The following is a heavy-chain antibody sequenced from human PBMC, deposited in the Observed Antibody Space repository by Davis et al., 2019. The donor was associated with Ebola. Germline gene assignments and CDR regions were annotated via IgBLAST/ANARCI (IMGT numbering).Heavy chain of an antibody. CDR3: AKDSLYYDFWSGYHVNWFDP. CDR1: GFTFSSYA. Sequence: GESLKISCAASGFTFSSYAMSWVRQAPGKGLEWVSAISGSGGSTYYADSVKGRFTISRDNSKNTLYLQMNSLRAEDTAVYYCAKDSLYYDFWSGYHVNWFDPWGQGTLVTVSS. D-gene: IGHD3-3*01. J-gene: IGHJ5*02. CDR2: ISGSGGST. V-gene: IGHV3-23*01.